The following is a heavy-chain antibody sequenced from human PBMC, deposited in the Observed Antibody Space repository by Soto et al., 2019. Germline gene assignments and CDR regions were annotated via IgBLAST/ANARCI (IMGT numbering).Heavy chain of an antibody. J-gene: IGHJ5*02. D-gene: IGHD3-22*01. V-gene: IGHV5-51*01. CDR1: GYSFTSHW. CDR2: IYPGDSNT. CDR3: ARRSYNYDRRGFYYLFDP. Sequence: PGESLKISCMGSGYSFTSHWIGWVRQMPGKGLEWMGSIYPGDSNTRYSPAFQGQVTITADKSITTAYLQWSSLKASDTAIYYCARRSYNYDRRGFYYLFDPWGQGTLVTVSS.